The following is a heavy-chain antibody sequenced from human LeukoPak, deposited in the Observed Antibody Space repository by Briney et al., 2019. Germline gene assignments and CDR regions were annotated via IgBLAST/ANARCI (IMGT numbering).Heavy chain of an antibody. Sequence: PGGSLRLSCVASGITFSTYSMTWVRQRPRKGLEWVASIYNSGTKIFYADSVKGRFTISRDNSNNVLFLQMDSLRAEDSAIYYCAKDIVPDSGWDLDYWGRGTLVTVSS. J-gene: IGHJ4*02. V-gene: IGHV3-23*05. CDR3: AKDIVPDSGWDLDY. CDR2: IYNSGTKI. D-gene: IGHD6-19*01. CDR1: GITFSTYS.